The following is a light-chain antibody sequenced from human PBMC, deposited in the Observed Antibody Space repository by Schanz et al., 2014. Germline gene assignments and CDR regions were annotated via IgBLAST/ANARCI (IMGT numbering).Light chain of an antibody. J-gene: IGLJ3*02. CDR1: SSNIGTNT. CDR3: AVWDNDLFAL. Sequence: QSVLTQPPSASGTPGQRVTISCSGSSSNIGTNTVNWYQQVPGAAPKLLIYNNDQRPSGVPGRFSGSKSGTSASLAISGLQSEDEAEYYCAVWDNDLFALFGGGTKLTVL. CDR2: NND. V-gene: IGLV1-44*01.